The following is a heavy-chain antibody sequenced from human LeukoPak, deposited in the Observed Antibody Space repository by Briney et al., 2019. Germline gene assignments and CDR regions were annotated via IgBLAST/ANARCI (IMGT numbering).Heavy chain of an antibody. CDR1: GFTFSSYA. V-gene: IGHV3-23*01. J-gene: IGHJ4*02. Sequence: GGSLRLSCAASGFTFSSYAMSWVRQAQGKGLEWVSALSGSGDDTYYADSVKGRFTISRDNSKNTLYLQMNSLRAEDTAVYYCAVQRGGDGYNTFDYWGQGTLVTVSS. D-gene: IGHD5-24*01. CDR3: AVQRGGDGYNTFDY. CDR2: LSGSGDDT.